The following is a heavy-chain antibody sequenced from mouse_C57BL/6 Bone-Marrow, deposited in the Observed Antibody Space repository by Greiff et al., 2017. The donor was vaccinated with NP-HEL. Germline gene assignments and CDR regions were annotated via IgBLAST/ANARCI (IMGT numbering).Heavy chain of an antibody. D-gene: IGHD1-2*01. CDR1: GFNIKDDY. Sequence: VQLQQSGAELVRPGASVKLSCTASGFNIKDDYMHWVKQRPEQGLEWIGWIDPENGDTEYASKFQGKATRTADTSSNTAYLQLSSLTSEDTAVYYCTTDYGYAYWGQGTLVTVSA. CDR3: TTDYGYAY. CDR2: IDPENGDT. J-gene: IGHJ3*01. V-gene: IGHV14-4*01.